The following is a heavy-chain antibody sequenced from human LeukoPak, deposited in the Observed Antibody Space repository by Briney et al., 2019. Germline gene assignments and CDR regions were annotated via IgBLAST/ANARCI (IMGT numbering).Heavy chain of an antibody. V-gene: IGHV1-2*02. CDR1: GYTFTGYY. CDR2: INPNSGGT. CDR3: ARAVVSGNMWIPLWSFDY. D-gene: IGHD5-18*01. J-gene: IGHJ4*02. Sequence: GASVKVSCKASGYTFTGYYMHWVRLAPGQGLEWMGWINPNSGGTNYAQKFQGRVTMTRDTSISTAYMELSRLRSDDTAVYYCARAVVSGNMWIPLWSFDYWGQGTLVTVSS.